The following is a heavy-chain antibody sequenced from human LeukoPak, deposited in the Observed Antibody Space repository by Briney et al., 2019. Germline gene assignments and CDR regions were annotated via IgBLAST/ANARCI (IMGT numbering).Heavy chain of an antibody. CDR2: ISGSGGST. V-gene: IGHV3-23*01. D-gene: IGHD3-22*01. CDR3: AKGTGPYDSSGYYLY. Sequence: GGSLRLSCAASGFTFSSYAMSWVRPAPGKGLEWVSAISGSGGSTYYVDSVKGRFTISRDNSKNTLYLQMNSLRAEDTAVYYCAKGTGPYDSSGYYLYWGQGTLVTVSS. CDR1: GFTFSSYA. J-gene: IGHJ4*02.